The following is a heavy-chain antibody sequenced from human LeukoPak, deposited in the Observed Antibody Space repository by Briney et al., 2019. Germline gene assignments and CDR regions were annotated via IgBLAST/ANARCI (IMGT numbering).Heavy chain of an antibody. V-gene: IGHV4-59*12. CDR1: GGSISTYY. J-gene: IGHJ4*02. CDR3: ARVAYSGYDYRGYFDY. Sequence: SETLSLTCTVSGGSISTYYWSWIRQPPGKGLEWIGYIYYSGSANYNPSLKSRVTISVDTSKNQFSLKLSSVTAADTAVFYCARVAYSGYDYRGYFDYWGQGTLVTVSS. D-gene: IGHD5-12*01. CDR2: IYYSGSA.